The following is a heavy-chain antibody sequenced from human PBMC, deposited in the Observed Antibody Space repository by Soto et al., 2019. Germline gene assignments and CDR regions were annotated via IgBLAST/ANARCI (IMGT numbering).Heavy chain of an antibody. CDR1: GGSISSYY. V-gene: IGHV4-59*08. Sequence: QVQLQESGPGLVKPSETLSLTCTVSGGSISSYYWSWIRQPPGKGLEWIGYIYYSGSTNYNPSLNSRVTISVHTSKNLFSLKPSSVTAADTAVYYCARRYGGDFDYWGQGTLVTVSS. J-gene: IGHJ4*02. D-gene: IGHD1-26*01. CDR2: IYYSGST. CDR3: ARRYGGDFDY.